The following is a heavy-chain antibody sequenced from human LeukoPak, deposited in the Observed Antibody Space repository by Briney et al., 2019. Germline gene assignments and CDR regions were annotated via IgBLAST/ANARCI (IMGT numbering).Heavy chain of an antibody. D-gene: IGHD5-18*01. J-gene: IGHJ2*01. V-gene: IGHV3-13*01. CDR2: IGTAGDT. Sequence: GGSLRLSCAASGFSFSSYALTWVRQATGKGLEWVSAIGTAGDTYYPGSVKGRFTISRENAKNPLYLQMNSLRAGDTAVYYCARDRGYSYESYGFDLWGRGTLVTVSS. CDR1: GFSFSSYA. CDR3: ARDRGYSYESYGFDL.